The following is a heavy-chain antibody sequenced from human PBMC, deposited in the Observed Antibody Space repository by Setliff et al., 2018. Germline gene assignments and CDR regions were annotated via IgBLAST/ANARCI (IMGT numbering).Heavy chain of an antibody. D-gene: IGHD3-9*01. Sequence: SETLSLTCTVSGGSLSSYYWSWIRQPAGKGLEWIGRIYTSGSTNYNPSLKGRVTISVDTSKNHFSLKLSSVTAADAAVYYCASNILTGPYDAFDIWGRGTMVTVSS. V-gene: IGHV4-4*07. CDR1: GGSLSSYY. J-gene: IGHJ3*02. CDR2: IYTSGST. CDR3: ASNILTGPYDAFDI.